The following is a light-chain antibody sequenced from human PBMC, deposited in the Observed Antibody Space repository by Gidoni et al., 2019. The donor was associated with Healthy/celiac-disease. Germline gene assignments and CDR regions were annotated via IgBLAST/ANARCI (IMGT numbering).Light chain of an antibody. CDR2: GAS. V-gene: IGKV3-20*01. CDR1: QSVSRSY. CDR3: QQYGSSPPGT. Sequence: EIVLTQSPGTLSLSTGERATLSCRASQSVSRSYLSWYQQNPGQAPSLLIYGASSRATGIPDRFSGSGSGTDFTLTIRRLEPEDFAVYYCQQYGSSPPGTFGQWTKVEIK. J-gene: IGKJ1*01.